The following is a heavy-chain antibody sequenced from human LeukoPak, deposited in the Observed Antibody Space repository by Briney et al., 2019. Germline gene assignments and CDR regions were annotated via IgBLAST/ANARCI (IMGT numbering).Heavy chain of an antibody. CDR1: GFTFSSYA. D-gene: IGHD3-3*01. J-gene: IGHJ6*02. CDR2: ISYDGSNK. Sequence: GGSLRLSCAASGFTFSSYAMHWVRQAPGKGLEWVAVISYDGSNKYYADSVKGRFTISRDNSKDTLYLQMNNLRAEDTAVYYCARERSYDVWSGYSRATHYGMDVWGQGTTVTVSS. V-gene: IGHV3-30*04. CDR3: ARERSYDVWSGYSRATHYGMDV.